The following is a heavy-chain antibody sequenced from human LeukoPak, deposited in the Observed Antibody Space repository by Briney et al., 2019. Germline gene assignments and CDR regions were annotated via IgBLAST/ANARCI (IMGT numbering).Heavy chain of an antibody. D-gene: IGHD4-17*01. CDR1: GYSLTALA. J-gene: IGHJ5*02. Sequence: ASVKVSCKVSGYSLTALAIHWVRQAPGKGLEWMGRFDPDDGARIYSQRFQDRFLMTEDPSSDTAYMELSGLRSEDTAVYFCASDRTMTTVTSGQSWDDPWAREPWSLSPQ. CDR2: FDPDDGAR. CDR3: ASDRTMTTVTSGQSWDDP. V-gene: IGHV1-24*01.